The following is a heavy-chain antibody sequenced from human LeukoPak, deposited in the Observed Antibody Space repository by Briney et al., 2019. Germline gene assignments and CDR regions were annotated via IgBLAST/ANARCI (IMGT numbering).Heavy chain of an antibody. CDR1: GASINTYY. CDR3: ARVLRPMASQYYFDY. CDR2: IYYSGTT. J-gene: IGHJ4*02. V-gene: IGHV4-59*01. Sequence: PSETLSLTCTVSGASINTYYWSWIRQPPGRGLEWIGYIYYSGTTSYNPSLRTRVTISIDTSKNQFSLKLSSVTAADTAVYYCARVLRPMASQYYFDYWGQGTLVTVSS. D-gene: IGHD3-10*01.